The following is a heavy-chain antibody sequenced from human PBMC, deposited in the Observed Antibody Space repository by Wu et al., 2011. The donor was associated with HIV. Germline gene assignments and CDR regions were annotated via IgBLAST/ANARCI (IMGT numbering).Heavy chain of an antibody. Sequence: QVQLVQSGAEVKKPGSSVKVSCKASGGAFSTYAISWVRQAPRQGLEWLGRIIPIFGTANYAQKFQGRVTITADESTSTAYMELSSLRSEDTAVYYCARPYCSGGSCYGLFDYWGPGNPGHRLL. CDR2: IIPIFGTA. CDR3: ARPYCSGGSCYGLFDY. V-gene: IGHV1-69*18. CDR1: GGAFSTYA. D-gene: IGHD2-15*01. J-gene: IGHJ4*02.